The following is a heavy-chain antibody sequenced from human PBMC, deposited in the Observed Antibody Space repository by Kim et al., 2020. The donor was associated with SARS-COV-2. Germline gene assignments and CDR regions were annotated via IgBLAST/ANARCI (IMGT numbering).Heavy chain of an antibody. CDR1: GFTFSSYA. D-gene: IGHD3-9*01. CDR3: AKDLPYYDILTGYYAPNFDY. V-gene: IGHV3-23*01. CDR2: ISGSGGST. Sequence: GGSLRLSCAASGFTFSSYAMSWVRQAPGKGLEWVSAISGSGGSTYYADSVKGRFTISRDNSKNTLYQQMNSLRAEDTAVYYCAKDLPYYDILTGYYAPNFDYWGQGTLVTVSS. J-gene: IGHJ4*02.